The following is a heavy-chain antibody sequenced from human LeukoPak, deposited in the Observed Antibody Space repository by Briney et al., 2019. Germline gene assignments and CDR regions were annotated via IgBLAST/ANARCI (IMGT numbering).Heavy chain of an antibody. V-gene: IGHV3-23*01. D-gene: IGHD2-8*02. CDR1: GFTFSNYA. Sequence: PGGSLRLSCAASGFTFSNYAMSWVRQAPGKGLEWVSAISGSGGSTYYADSVKGRFTISRDNSKTTLFLHMNGLRAEDTAIYYCATYRQVLLPFESWGQGTLVTVSS. CDR2: ISGSGGST. J-gene: IGHJ4*02. CDR3: ATYRQVLLPFES.